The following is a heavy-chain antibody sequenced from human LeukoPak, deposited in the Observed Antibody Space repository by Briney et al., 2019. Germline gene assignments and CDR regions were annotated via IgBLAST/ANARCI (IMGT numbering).Heavy chain of an antibody. D-gene: IGHD3/OR15-3a*01. Sequence: LGTLSLSCAVPGGSFSGYYWRWIRPRLGKGLGWIGSINYSGNTYYSASLKSKVSITIDTSKNQFSLRLTSVTAADTAVYDCARQTGSGLFILPGGQGTLVTVSS. J-gene: IGHJ4*02. CDR2: INYSGNT. CDR1: GGSFSGYY. CDR3: ARQTGSGLFILP. V-gene: IGHV4-34*01.